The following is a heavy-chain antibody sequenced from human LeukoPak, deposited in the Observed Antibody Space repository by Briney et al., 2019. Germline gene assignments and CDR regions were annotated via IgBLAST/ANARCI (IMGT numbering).Heavy chain of an antibody. D-gene: IGHD5-18*01. CDR3: ARVVDTSMIDDAFDI. Sequence: SVTLSLTRAVSSGSISSYYWLWMPHPQGQGLEWFGNIYHRGTTNYNPPLHSRVTISVDTSKNQFPLQPSSVTAADTAVYYCARVVDTSMIDDAFDIWGQGAMVTVSS. J-gene: IGHJ3*02. CDR1: SGSISSYY. V-gene: IGHV4-59*01. CDR2: IYHRGTT.